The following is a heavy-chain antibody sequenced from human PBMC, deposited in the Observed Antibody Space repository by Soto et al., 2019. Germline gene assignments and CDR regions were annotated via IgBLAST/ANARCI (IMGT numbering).Heavy chain of an antibody. D-gene: IGHD1-20*01. CDR3: AREGVITGTPLDRFDP. CDR2: IYYSGST. J-gene: IGHJ5*02. V-gene: IGHV4-30-4*01. Sequence: PSETLSLTCTVSGGSISSGDYYWSWIRRPPGKGLEWIGYIYYSGSTYYNPSLKSRVTISVDTSKNQFSLKLSSVTAADTAVYYCAREGVITGTPLDRFDPWGQGTLVTVSS. CDR1: GGSISSGDYY.